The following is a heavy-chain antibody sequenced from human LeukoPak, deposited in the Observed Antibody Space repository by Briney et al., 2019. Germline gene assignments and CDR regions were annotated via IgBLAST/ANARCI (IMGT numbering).Heavy chain of an antibody. J-gene: IGHJ4*02. V-gene: IGHV5-51*01. CDR3: ARHVGDSSGYYWD. Sequence: GESLKISCKGSGYRFTNYWIGWGRQMPGKGLEWMGIIYPGDSDTRYNPSFQGQVTMSAEKSISTAYLQWSRLKASDTTMYYCARHVGDSSGYYWDWGQETLVTVSS. CDR1: GYRFTNYW. D-gene: IGHD3-22*01. CDR2: IYPGDSDT.